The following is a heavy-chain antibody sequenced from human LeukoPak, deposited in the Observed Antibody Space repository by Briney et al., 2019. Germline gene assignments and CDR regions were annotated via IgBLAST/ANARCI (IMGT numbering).Heavy chain of an antibody. CDR3: AREVEWEPHYFDY. D-gene: IGHD1-26*01. V-gene: IGHV1-2*02. CDR2: INPNSGGT. Sequence: ASVKVSCKASGYTFTGYYMHWVRQAPGQGLAWMGWINPNSGGTNYAQNFQGRVTMTRDTSISTAYMELSRLRSDDTAVYYCAREVEWEPHYFDYWGQGTLVTVSS. CDR1: GYTFTGYY. J-gene: IGHJ4*02.